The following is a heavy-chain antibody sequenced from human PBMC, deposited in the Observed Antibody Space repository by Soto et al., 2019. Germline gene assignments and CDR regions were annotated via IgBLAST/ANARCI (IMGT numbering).Heavy chain of an antibody. CDR3: ARGLALMVAARSGAFDI. CDR2: ISAYNGNT. D-gene: IGHD2-15*01. J-gene: IGHJ3*02. V-gene: IGHV1-18*01. CDR1: GYTFSNYG. Sequence: VASVKVSCKASGYTFSNYGISWVRQAPGQGLEWMGWISAYNGNTMYSQKVQGRVNMTTDTSTSTAYMELRSLRSDDTAVYYCARGLALMVAARSGAFDIWGQGTMVTVSS.